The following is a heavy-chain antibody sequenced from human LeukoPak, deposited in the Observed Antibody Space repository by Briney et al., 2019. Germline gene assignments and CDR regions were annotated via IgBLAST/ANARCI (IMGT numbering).Heavy chain of an antibody. CDR2: INQSGST. D-gene: IGHD3-10*01. J-gene: IGHJ4*02. Sequence: SETLSLTCAVYGGSFSGYYWSWIRPSPGKGLEWMGEINQSGSTNHNPSLKSRVTISVDTSKNQFSLKVSSVAAADTAVYYCAGGYGSGFAYWGQGTLVTVSS. CDR1: GGSFSGYY. CDR3: AGGYGSGFAY. V-gene: IGHV4-34*01.